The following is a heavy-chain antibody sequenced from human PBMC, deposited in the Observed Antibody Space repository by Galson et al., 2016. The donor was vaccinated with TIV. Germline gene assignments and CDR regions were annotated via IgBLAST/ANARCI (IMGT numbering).Heavy chain of an antibody. CDR1: GGSIKSGGYF. V-gene: IGHV4-31*03. CDR3: ARRSSGFDAFDI. CDR2: IHSSGST. D-gene: IGHD3-22*01. Sequence: TLSLTCTASGGSIKSGGYFWSWIRQHPGKALEWIGYIHSSGSTFYNPSLRSRVTISLDTSRNNFSLRLNSVTAADPAVYYCARRSSGFDAFDIWGPGTLVTVSP. J-gene: IGHJ3*02.